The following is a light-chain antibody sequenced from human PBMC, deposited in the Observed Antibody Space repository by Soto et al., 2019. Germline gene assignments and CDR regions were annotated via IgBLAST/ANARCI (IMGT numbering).Light chain of an antibody. CDR3: SSYAGGNNLV. V-gene: IGLV2-8*01. CDR1: SSDVGGYNY. J-gene: IGLJ2*01. CDR2: EVS. Sequence: QSAVTQPPSASGSPGQSVTISCTGTSSDVGGYNYVSWYQQHPGKAPKLVIYEVSKPPSGVPERFSGSKSGNTASLTVSGLQSEDEADYNCSSYAGGNNLVFGGGTKLTVL.